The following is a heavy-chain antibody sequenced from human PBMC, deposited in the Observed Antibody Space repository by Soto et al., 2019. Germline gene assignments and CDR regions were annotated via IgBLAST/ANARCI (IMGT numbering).Heavy chain of an antibody. Sequence: ASVKVSCKASGYTFTGYYMHWVRQAPGQGLEWMGWINPNSGGTNYAQKFQGWVTMTRDTSISTAYMELSRLRSDDTAVYYCARGHMSNDYIWGSYPELNNWFDPWGQGTLVTVSS. CDR3: ARGHMSNDYIWGSYPELNNWFDP. D-gene: IGHD3-16*02. V-gene: IGHV1-2*04. CDR1: GYTFTGYY. CDR2: INPNSGGT. J-gene: IGHJ5*02.